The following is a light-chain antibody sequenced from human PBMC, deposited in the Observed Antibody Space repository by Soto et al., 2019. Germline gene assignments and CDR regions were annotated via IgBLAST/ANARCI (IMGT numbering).Light chain of an antibody. CDR1: QSVSSN. CDR3: QQYNKWPLT. CDR2: GAS. V-gene: IGKV3-15*01. Sequence: EIVMTQSPATLSVSPGERATLSCRASQSVSSNLAWYQQKPGQAPRLFIYGASTRATGIPARFSGSGSGTEFPLTNSSLQSEDFAVYYCQQYNKWPLTFGGGTKVEIK. J-gene: IGKJ4*01.